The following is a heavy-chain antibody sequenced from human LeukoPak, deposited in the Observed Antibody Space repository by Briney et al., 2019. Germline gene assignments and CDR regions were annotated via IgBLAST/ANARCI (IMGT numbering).Heavy chain of an antibody. CDR3: ARDGVSGWNYVSTPPPTPFDY. D-gene: IGHD1-7*01. V-gene: IGHV3-21*01. CDR1: GFTFSSYS. CDR2: ISSSSSYI. J-gene: IGHJ4*02. Sequence: GGSLRLSCAASGFTFSSYSMNWVRHAPGKGLEWVSSISSSSSYIYYTDSVKGRFTISRDNAKKSLYLQMNSLRAEDTAVYYCARDGVSGWNYVSTPPPTPFDYWGQGTLVSVSS.